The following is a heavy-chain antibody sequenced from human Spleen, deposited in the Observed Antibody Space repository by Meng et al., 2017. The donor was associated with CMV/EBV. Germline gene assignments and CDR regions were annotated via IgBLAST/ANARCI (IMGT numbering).Heavy chain of an antibody. V-gene: IGHV3-21*01. D-gene: IGHD4-23*01. Sequence: SGFAFSSYSMNWVRQAPGKGLEWVSSISSSSSYIYYADSVKGRFTISRDNAKNSLYLQMNSLRAENTAVYYCARDTHYDYGGNPPDYWGQGTLVTVSS. CDR3: ARDTHYDYGGNPPDY. J-gene: IGHJ4*02. CDR2: ISSSSSYI. CDR1: GFAFSSYS.